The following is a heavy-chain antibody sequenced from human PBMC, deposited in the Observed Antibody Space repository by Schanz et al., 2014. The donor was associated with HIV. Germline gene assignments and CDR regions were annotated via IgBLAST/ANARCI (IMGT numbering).Heavy chain of an antibody. CDR3: ASGRFDTVIWWGDAFLI. J-gene: IGHJ3*02. D-gene: IGHD5-18*01. V-gene: IGHV1-69*13. CDR1: GDGFTTRT. CDR2: IIPIFGTT. Sequence: QVQLQQSGAEVKKPGSSVKVSCTASGDGFTTRTISWLRQAPGHALEWMGGIIPIFGTTNYAQKFQGRVTITADESTSTAYMELSSLRSEDTAVYYCASGRFDTVIWWGDAFLIWGRGTMVTVSS.